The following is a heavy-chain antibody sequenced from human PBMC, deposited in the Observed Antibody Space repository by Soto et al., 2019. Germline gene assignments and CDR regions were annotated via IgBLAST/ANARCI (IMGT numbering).Heavy chain of an antibody. V-gene: IGHV4-31*02. D-gene: IGHD3-22*01. CDR3: ARERVIVVVSRGAFDI. J-gene: IGHJ3*02. CDR1: GSSLSSRGYY. Sequence: PRSHASPFSGSSLSSRGYYWDWLLPHAGKGLEWIGYIYYSGSTYYNPSLKSRVTISVDTSKNQFSLKLSSVTAADTAVYYCARERVIVVVSRGAFDIWGQGTMVTLSS. CDR2: IYYSGST.